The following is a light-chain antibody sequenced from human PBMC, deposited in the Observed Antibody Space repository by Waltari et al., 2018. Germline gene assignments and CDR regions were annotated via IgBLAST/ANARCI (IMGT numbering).Light chain of an antibody. V-gene: IGKV1-33*01. CDR3: QQYDNLPLFT. CDR2: DAL. Sequence: DIQMTQSPSSLSASVGDRVTITCQASQDISNYLNWYQQKPGKAPKLLIYDALHLETGGPSRFSGSASGTNFTFTIRSLQPEDIATYYCQQYDNLPLFTFGPGTKVDI. CDR1: QDISNY. J-gene: IGKJ3*01.